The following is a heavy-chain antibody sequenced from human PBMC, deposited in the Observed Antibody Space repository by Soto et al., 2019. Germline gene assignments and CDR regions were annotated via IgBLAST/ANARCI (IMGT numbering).Heavy chain of an antibody. CDR2: INHSGST. Sequence: QVQLQQLGAGLLKPSGTMSLTCAVYGGSFSGYYWSWIRQPPGKGLEWIGEINHSGSTNYNPSLKSRVTISVDTSKNQVSLKLSSVTAADTAVYYCARGKLSDYVWGSYRYHFDYWGQGTVVTVSS. J-gene: IGHJ4*02. V-gene: IGHV4-34*01. CDR1: GGSFSGYY. CDR3: ARGKLSDYVWGSYRYHFDY. D-gene: IGHD3-16*02.